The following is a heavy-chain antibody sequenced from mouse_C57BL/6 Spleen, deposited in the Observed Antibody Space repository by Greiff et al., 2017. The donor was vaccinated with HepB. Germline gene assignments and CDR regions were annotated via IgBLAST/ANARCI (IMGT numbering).Heavy chain of an antibody. V-gene: IGHV2-6-1*01. CDR2: IWSDGST. CDR3: ARHYYSNYGYFDV. Sequence: QVQLQQSGPGLVAPSQSLSITCTVSGFSLTSYGVHWVRQPPGKGLEWLVVIWSDGSTTYNSALKSRLSISKDNSKSQVFLKMNSLQTDDTAMYYCARHYYSNYGYFDVWGTGTTVTVSS. J-gene: IGHJ1*03. CDR1: GFSLTSYG. D-gene: IGHD2-5*01.